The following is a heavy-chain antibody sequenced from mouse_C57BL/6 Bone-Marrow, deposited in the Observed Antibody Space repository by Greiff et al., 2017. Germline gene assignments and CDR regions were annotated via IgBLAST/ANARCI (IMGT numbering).Heavy chain of an antibody. CDR1: GFTFSNYW. V-gene: IGHV6-3*01. CDR3: TALWGAY. CDR2: IRLKSVNYAT. Sequence: EVKLQESGGGLVQPGGSMKLSCVASGFTFSNYWMNWVRQSPEKGLEWVAQIRLKSVNYATHYAESVKGRFTISRDDSKSSVYLQMNNLRAEDTGIYYCTALWGAYWGQGTLVTVSA. D-gene: IGHD1-1*02. J-gene: IGHJ3*01.